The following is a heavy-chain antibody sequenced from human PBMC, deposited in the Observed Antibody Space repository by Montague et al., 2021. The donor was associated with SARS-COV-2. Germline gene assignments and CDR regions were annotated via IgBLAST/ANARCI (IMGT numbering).Heavy chain of an antibody. V-gene: IGHV4-61*02. Sequence: TLSLTCTVSGDSITSKTHYWDWVRQPAGKGLEWIGRLLTSGATNFNPSLKSRLTISRDTPKNEFYLKLSSVTAADTAVYYCARDSPHFDFWRGHYGDKYYMDIWGKGTTVTVS. J-gene: IGHJ6*03. CDR3: ARDSPHFDFWRGHYGDKYYMDI. CDR1: GDSITSKTHY. CDR2: LLTSGAT. D-gene: IGHD3-3*01.